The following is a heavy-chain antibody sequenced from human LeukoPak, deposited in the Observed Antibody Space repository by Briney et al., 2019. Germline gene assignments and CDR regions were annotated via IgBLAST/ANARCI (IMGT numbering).Heavy chain of an antibody. CDR2: ISSSSSYI. CDR1: GFTFSSYS. J-gene: IGHJ4*02. V-gene: IGHV3-21*01. CDR3: ASHRIGAYFDY. D-gene: IGHD2-15*01. Sequence: PGGSLRLSCAASGFTFSSYSMNWVRQAPGKGLEWVSSISSSSSYIYYADAVKGRSTISRDNAKHSLYLQMNSLRAEDTAVYYCASHRIGAYFDYWGQGTLVTVSS.